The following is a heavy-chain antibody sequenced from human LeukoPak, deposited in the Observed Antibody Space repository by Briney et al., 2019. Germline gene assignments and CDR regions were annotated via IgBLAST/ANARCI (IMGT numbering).Heavy chain of an antibody. CDR3: ARAIQQLGYGGDYYYYYYMDV. J-gene: IGHJ6*03. D-gene: IGHD6-13*01. CDR2: IYYSGST. CDR1: GGSISSYY. Sequence: PSETLSLTCTVSGGSISSYYWSWIRQPPGKELEWIGYIYYSGSTNYNPSLKSRVTISEDTSKNQFSLKLSSVTAADTAVYYCARAIQQLGYGGDYYYYYYMDVWGKGTTVTVSS. V-gene: IGHV4-59*01.